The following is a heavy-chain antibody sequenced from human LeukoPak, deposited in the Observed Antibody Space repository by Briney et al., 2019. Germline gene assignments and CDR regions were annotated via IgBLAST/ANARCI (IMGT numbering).Heavy chain of an antibody. J-gene: IGHJ4*02. Sequence: PGGSLRLSCAVSGFTFTNAWLIWVRQAPGKGLEWVGRIKTKTDGATTDYAAPVKGRFTISRDDSQNMLYLQMSSLKSEDIGLYYCAAWAGLSGDYYFDYWGQGTLVTVSS. CDR3: AAWAGLSGDYYFDY. CDR1: GFTFTNAW. V-gene: IGHV3-15*01. CDR2: IKTKTDGATT. D-gene: IGHD1-26*01.